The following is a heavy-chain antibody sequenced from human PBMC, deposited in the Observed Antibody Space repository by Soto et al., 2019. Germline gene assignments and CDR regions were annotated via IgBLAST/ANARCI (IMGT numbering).Heavy chain of an antibody. CDR1: GGTFSSYT. CDR3: AITFGELPLSY. Sequence: QVQLVQSGAEVKKPGSSVKVSCKASGGTFSSYTISWVRQAPGQGLEWMGRIIPILGIANYAQKFQGRVTFTTYKSTSTAYMELSSLRSEDTAVFYCAITFGELPLSYWGQGTLVTVSS. CDR2: IIPILGIA. D-gene: IGHD3-10*01. J-gene: IGHJ4*02. V-gene: IGHV1-69*02.